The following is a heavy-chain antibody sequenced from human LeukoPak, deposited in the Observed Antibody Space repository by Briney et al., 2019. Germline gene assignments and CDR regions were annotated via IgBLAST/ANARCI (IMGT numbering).Heavy chain of an antibody. CDR3: AREVYYYDSSGYSDAFDI. J-gene: IGHJ3*02. V-gene: IGHV1-2*02. Sequence: EASVKVSCKASGYTFTGYYMHWVRQAPGQGLEWMGWINPNSGGTNYAQKFQGRVTMTRDTSISTAYMELSRLRSDDTAVYYCAREVYYYDSSGYSDAFDIWGQGTMVTVSS. CDR1: GYTFTGYY. CDR2: INPNSGGT. D-gene: IGHD3-22*01.